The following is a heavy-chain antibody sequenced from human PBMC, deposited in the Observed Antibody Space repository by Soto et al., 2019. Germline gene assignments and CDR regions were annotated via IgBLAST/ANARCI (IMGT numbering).Heavy chain of an antibody. V-gene: IGHV3-30-3*01. J-gene: IGHJ6*02. CDR2: ISFDGNNK. CDR3: ARERSSGYYPHYNMDV. D-gene: IGHD3-22*01. CDR1: GFTFSTYP. Sequence: QVQLVESGGGVVQPGRSLRLSCAAPGFTFSTYPMHWVRQAPGKGLEWVALISFDGNNKYYTDSVKGRFTISRDNSMNTLYLQMNSLRPGDTAVYYCARERSSGYYPHYNMDVWGQGTTVTVSS.